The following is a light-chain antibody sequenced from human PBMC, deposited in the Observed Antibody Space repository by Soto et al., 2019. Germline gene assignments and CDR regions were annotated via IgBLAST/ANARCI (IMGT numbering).Light chain of an antibody. CDR2: DAS. CDR1: QDIRHY. J-gene: IGKJ1*01. V-gene: IGKV1-12*01. Sequence: DIQMTQSPPSVSASVGDRVTITCQARQDIRHYLNWYQQRPGEAPNLLIYDASTLQSGVPSRFTGSGSGTDFTLTISSLQPEDSATYYCQQANSFPRTFGQGTKVEI. CDR3: QQANSFPRT.